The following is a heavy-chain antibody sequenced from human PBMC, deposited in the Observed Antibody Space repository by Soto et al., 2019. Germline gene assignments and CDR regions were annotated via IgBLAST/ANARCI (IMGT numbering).Heavy chain of an antibody. CDR3: AKLNELMVYAIISPYYYYMDV. V-gene: IGHV3-23*01. J-gene: IGHJ6*03. Sequence: GESLKISCAASGFTFSSYAMSWVRQAPGKGLEWVSAISGSGGSTYYADSVKGRFTISRDNSKNTLYLQMNSLRAEDTAVYYCAKLNELMVYAIISPYYYYMDVWGKGTTVTVSS. D-gene: IGHD2-8*01. CDR2: ISGSGGST. CDR1: GFTFSSYA.